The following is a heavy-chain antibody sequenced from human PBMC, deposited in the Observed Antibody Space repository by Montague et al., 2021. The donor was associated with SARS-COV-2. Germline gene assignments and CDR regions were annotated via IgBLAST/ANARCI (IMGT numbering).Heavy chain of an antibody. J-gene: IGHJ2*01. V-gene: IGHV4-34*01. CDR1: GGSLSDRY. Sequence: SETLSLTCAVSGGSLSDRYWRWIRHTPVSGLDLIWKINNRGSTKYNQSLKSRVSISIDTSTNHLSLKVRSVTAADTAVYYCAREEDWGSDWYFDLWGRGSPVTVSS. CDR3: AREEDWGSDWYFDL. D-gene: IGHD7-27*01. CDR2: INNRGST.